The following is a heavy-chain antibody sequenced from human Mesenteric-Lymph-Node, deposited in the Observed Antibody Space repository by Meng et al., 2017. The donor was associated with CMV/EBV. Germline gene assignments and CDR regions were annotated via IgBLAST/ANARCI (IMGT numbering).Heavy chain of an antibody. CDR1: GGTFSSFV. V-gene: IGHV1-69*10. Sequence: SVKVSCKASGGTFSSFVISWVRQAPGQGLEWMGDIIPLLDSTNYEQKFQGRVTITADKSTSTAYMDLRSLTSEDTAVYYCARPFFDFWFDPWGQGTLVTVSS. CDR2: IIPLLDST. CDR3: ARPFFDFWFDP. D-gene: IGHD3-3*01. J-gene: IGHJ5*02.